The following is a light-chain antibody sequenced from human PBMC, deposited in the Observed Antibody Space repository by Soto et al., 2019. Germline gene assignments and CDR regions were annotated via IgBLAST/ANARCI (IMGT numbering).Light chain of an antibody. CDR3: QQYGSSPLT. CDR2: AAS. Sequence: AGATVTITCRASQTIGSYLNWYQHQPGRAPKLLIYAASSLQSGVPSRFSGSGSGTAFTLTISRLEPEDFAVYYCQQYGSSPLTFGGGTKVDIK. CDR1: QTIGSY. V-gene: IGKV1-39*02. J-gene: IGKJ4*01.